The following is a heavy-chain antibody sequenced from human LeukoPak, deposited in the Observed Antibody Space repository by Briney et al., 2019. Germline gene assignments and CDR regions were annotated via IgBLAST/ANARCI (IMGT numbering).Heavy chain of an antibody. D-gene: IGHD6-13*01. J-gene: IGHJ4*02. Sequence: NWXXQSPSXGLEXXGRTYYRSKWYSDYAVSVESRITIKPDTSKNQFSLKLSSVTAADTAVYYCARVGYSSSWGFDYWGQGTLVTVSS. V-gene: IGHV6-1*01. CDR2: TYYRSKWYS. CDR3: ARVGYSSSWGFDY.